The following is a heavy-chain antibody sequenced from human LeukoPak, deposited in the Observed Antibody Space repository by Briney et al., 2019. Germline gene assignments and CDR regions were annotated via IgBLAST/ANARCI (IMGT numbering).Heavy chain of an antibody. J-gene: IGHJ6*02. D-gene: IGHD3-10*01. CDR1: GFTFSNFW. V-gene: IGHV3-7*01. CDR3: AKAGVYYYYGMDV. Sequence: PGGSLRLSCAASGFTFSNFWMSWVRQAPGKGLEWVANINQDGSEKSYVDSVKGRFTFSRDNAKNSLYLQMNSLRAEDTAVYYCAKAGVYYYYGMDVWGQGTTVTVSS. CDR2: INQDGSEK.